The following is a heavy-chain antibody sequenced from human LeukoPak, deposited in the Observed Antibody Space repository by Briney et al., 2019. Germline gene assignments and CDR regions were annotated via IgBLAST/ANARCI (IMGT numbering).Heavy chain of an antibody. J-gene: IGHJ4*02. CDR3: TRTAVAGLDY. CDR1: GFTFGDYA. V-gene: IGHV3-49*04. CDR2: IRSKAYGGTT. Sequence: GGCLRLSCTASGFTFGDYAMSWVRQAPGKGLGWVGFIRSKAYGGTTEYAASVKGRFTISRNDSKSIAYLQMNSLKTEDTAVYYCTRTAVAGLDYWGQGTLVTVSS. D-gene: IGHD6-19*01.